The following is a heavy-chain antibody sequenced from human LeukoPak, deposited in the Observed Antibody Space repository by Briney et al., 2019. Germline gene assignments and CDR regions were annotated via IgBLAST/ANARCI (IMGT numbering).Heavy chain of an antibody. J-gene: IGHJ5*02. CDR2: TNPNSGGT. D-gene: IGHD2-2*01. V-gene: IGHV1-2*02. Sequence: VASVKVSCKASGYTFIGYYIHWVRQAAGQGLEWMGWTNPNSGGTNYAQKFQGRVTMTRDTSISTAYMELRSLRSDDTAVYYCARGKVVPAAIGHWFDPWGQGTLVTVSS. CDR3: ARGKVVPAAIGHWFDP. CDR1: GYTFIGYY.